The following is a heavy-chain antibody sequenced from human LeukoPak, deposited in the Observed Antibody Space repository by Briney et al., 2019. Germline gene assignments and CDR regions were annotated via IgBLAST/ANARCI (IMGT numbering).Heavy chain of an antibody. Sequence: GGPRHTPGQGTGSTFTSYWSGGWGRLPGKGWGGMGIFYLGEADTRYTPSFQGQVTISADKSISTAYLQWSSLKASDTAMYYCQASGVFRRSSGDAFDIWGQGTMVTVSS. D-gene: IGHD6-6*01. CDR3: QASGVFRRSSGDAFDI. CDR2: FYLGEADT. J-gene: IGHJ3*02. CDR1: GSTFTSYW. V-gene: IGHV5-51*02.